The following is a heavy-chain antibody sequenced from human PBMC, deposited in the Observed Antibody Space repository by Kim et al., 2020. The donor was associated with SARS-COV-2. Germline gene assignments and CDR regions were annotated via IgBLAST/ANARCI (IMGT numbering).Heavy chain of an antibody. D-gene: IGHD2-2*02. CDR3: AAARCGRTSCYINGMDA. V-gene: IGHV4-34*01. CDR1: GESFSGYY. J-gene: IGHJ6*01. CDR2: INHRGIT. Sequence: SETLSLTCAVYGESFSGYYWSWIRQPPGKGLEWIGEINHRGITNSNPSLKGRVTISVDTSKNQFSLKLTSVTAADAALYYCAAARCGRTSCYINGMDAWG.